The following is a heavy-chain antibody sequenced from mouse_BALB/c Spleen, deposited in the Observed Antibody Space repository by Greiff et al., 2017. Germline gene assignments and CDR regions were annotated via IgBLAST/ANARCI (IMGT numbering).Heavy chain of an antibody. CDR1: GFTFSSYY. Sequence: EVKLVESGGGLVKLGGSLKLSCAASGFTFSSYYMSWVRQTPEKRLELVAAINSNGGSTYYPDTVKGRFTISRDNAKNTLYLQMSSLKSEDTALYYCARRGDYYGSSLYYFDYWGQGTSVTVSS. V-gene: IGHV5-6-2*01. D-gene: IGHD1-1*01. CDR2: INSNGGST. J-gene: IGHJ4*01. CDR3: ARRGDYYGSSLYYFDY.